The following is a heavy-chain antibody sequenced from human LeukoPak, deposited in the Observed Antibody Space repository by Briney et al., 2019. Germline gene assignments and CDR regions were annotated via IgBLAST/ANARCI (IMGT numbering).Heavy chain of an antibody. Sequence: LPGGSLRLSCAASGFTFTNYPMNWVRQAPGKGLEWVSDISGSGGNTHYADSVKGRFTIPRDNSKNTLYLQMDSLRAEDTAIYYCARERITTTAFDYWGQGTLVTVSS. V-gene: IGHV3-23*01. CDR1: GFTFTNYP. CDR3: ARERITTTAFDY. D-gene: IGHD4-17*01. J-gene: IGHJ4*02. CDR2: ISGSGGNT.